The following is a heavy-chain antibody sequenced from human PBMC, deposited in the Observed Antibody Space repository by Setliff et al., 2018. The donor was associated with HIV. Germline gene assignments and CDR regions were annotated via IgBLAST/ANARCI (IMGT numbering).Heavy chain of an antibody. J-gene: IGHJ4*02. Sequence: SETLSLTCTVSGGSISSSSYYWGWIRQPPGKGLEYIGSIYYSGSTYYNPSLKSRVTISVDTSKNQFSLKLSSVTAADTAVYYCARGASPRAPGNYWGQGTLVTVS. D-gene: IGHD3-10*01. CDR1: GGSISSSSYY. CDR3: ARGASPRAPGNY. CDR2: IYYSGST. V-gene: IGHV4-39*07.